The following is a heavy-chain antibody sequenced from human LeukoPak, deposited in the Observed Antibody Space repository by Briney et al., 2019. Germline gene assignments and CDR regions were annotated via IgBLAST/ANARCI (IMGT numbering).Heavy chain of an antibody. CDR2: IRYDGSKK. V-gene: IGHV3-30*02. D-gene: IGHD3-22*01. CDR3: AKGNYYDSSAYSYFDY. Sequence: GGSLRLSRAASGFTFTSYGIHWVRQAPGKGLEWVAFIRYDGSKKYYADSVKGRFTISRDNSKSTLYLQMNSLRAEDTAVYYCAKGNYYDSSAYSYFDYWGQGTLVTVSS. CDR1: GFTFTSYG. J-gene: IGHJ4*02.